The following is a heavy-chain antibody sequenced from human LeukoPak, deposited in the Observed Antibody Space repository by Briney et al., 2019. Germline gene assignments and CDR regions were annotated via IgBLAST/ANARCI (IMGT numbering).Heavy chain of an antibody. CDR3: ARDYYDGSDSLGSFDY. V-gene: IGHV1-46*01. CDR1: GYTFTNYY. Sequence: ASVKVSCKASGYTFTNYYIQWLRQAPGQGLECMGVINPSDGATTYAQKLQGRVTMTRDTSTSTLYMELSSLTSEDTAVYYCARDYYDGSDSLGSFDYWGQGTLVTVSS. CDR2: INPSDGAT. J-gene: IGHJ4*02. D-gene: IGHD3-22*01.